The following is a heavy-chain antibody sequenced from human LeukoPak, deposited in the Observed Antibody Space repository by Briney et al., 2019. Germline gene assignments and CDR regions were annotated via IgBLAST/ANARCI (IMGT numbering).Heavy chain of an antibody. CDR2: INPSGGST. D-gene: IGHD4-23*01. V-gene: IGHV1-46*01. CDR3: ARDLHLGKGLSPHI. CDR1: GYTFTTYY. Sequence: AASVKVSCKASGYTFTTYYIHWVRQAPGQGLEWMGVINPSGGSTTYAQNFQGRVAMTTDTSTSTLYMELTSLRYEDSAVYYCARDLHLGKGLSPHIWGQGTMVTVSS. J-gene: IGHJ3*02.